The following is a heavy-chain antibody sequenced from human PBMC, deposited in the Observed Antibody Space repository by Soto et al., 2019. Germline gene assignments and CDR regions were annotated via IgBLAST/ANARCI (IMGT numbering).Heavy chain of an antibody. Sequence: GGSLRLSCAASGFTFSSSEMYWVRQAPGKGLEWVSYIHPGGQIIFYADSVRGRFTISRDNAKNSVYLQMNNLRAEDTAVYYCARRGSSWGQGTMVTVSS. CDR3: ARRGSS. J-gene: IGHJ3*01. D-gene: IGHD2-2*01. CDR2: IHPGGQII. CDR1: GFTFSSSE. V-gene: IGHV3-48*03.